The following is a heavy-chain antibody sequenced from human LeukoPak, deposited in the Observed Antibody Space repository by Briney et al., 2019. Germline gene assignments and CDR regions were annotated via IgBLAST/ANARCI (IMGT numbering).Heavy chain of an antibody. CDR1: GGSISSSDYD. CDR3: ARFLARVGFDP. D-gene: IGHD2-2*01. V-gene: IGHV4-39*02. CDR2: ISYDGTT. Sequence: SETLSLTCTVSGGSISSSDYDWVWIRQSPGKGLEWLATISYDGTTYYNPPLTSRLAISLDSSKKHFSLKPSSVTAADTALYYCARFLARVGFDPWGQGTLVTVSS. J-gene: IGHJ5*02.